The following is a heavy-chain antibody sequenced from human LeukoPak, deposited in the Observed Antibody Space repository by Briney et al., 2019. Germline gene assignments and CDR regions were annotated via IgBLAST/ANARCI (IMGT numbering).Heavy chain of an antibody. Sequence: GGSLRLSCAASGFTFSSYAMSWVRQAPGKGLEWVSVIYSGGSTYYADSVKGRFTISRDNSKNTLYLQMNSLRAEDTAVYYCARRLDGFDYWGQGTLVTVSS. CDR2: IYSGGST. D-gene: IGHD3-16*01. CDR3: ARRLDGFDY. V-gene: IGHV3-66*04. J-gene: IGHJ4*02. CDR1: GFTFSSYA.